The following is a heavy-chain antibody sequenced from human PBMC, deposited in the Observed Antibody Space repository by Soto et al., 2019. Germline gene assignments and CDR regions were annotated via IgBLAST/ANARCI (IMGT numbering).Heavy chain of an antibody. CDR3: ATGEQYCSGVSCPYGMDV. CDR2: ISPYNGNT. V-gene: IGHV1-18*01. CDR1: TYMFISYG. D-gene: IGHD2-15*01. Sequence: RASVKVSCKPSTYMFISYGVNWVRQAPGQGLEWMGWISPYNGNTNYAQKVQGRVTMTTETSTSTAYMELRSLRSDDTAIYYCATGEQYCSGVSCPYGMDVWGQGTTVTVSS. J-gene: IGHJ6*02.